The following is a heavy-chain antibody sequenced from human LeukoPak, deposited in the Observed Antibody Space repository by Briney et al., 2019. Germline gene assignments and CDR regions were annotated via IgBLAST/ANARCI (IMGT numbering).Heavy chain of an antibody. Sequence: ASVKVSCKASGYTFSSLGISWVRQAPGQGLEWMGWITTYNGNTNYAEKVQGRVTMTTDTSTSTAYMELRSLRPDDTAVYYCARLRNRYISGWYVDYWGQGTLVTVSS. CDR2: ITTYNGNT. J-gene: IGHJ4*02. V-gene: IGHV1-18*01. CDR3: ARLRNRYISGWYVDY. D-gene: IGHD6-19*01. CDR1: GYTFSSLG.